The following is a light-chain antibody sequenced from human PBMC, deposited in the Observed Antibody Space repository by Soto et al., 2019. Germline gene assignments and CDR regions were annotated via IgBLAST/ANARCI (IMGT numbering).Light chain of an antibody. CDR2: GAS. J-gene: IGKJ1*01. V-gene: IGKV3-20*01. CDR1: QSVSSSY. Sequence: EIVLTQSPGTLSLSPGERATLSCRASQSVSSSYLAWYQQKPGQAPRLLIYGASSRATGIPDRFSGSGSGTDFPLTISKREPEDFAVYYCQQYGSSPKTFGKGTKVDIK. CDR3: QQYGSSPKT.